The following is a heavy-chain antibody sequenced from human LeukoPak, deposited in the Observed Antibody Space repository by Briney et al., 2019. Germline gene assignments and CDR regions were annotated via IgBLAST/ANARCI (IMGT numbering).Heavy chain of an antibody. CDR1: GFTSNTYS. CDR2: IDSSSGYM. Sequence: PGGSLRLSCAPSGFTSNTYSMNWARQSPGQGVGGVSSIDSSSGYMFYADSVKGRFIISRDNAKNSLYLQMNSLRAEDTAVYYCLRGDRRDYWGQGTLVTVSS. V-gene: IGHV3-21*06. CDR3: LRGDRRDY. J-gene: IGHJ4*02.